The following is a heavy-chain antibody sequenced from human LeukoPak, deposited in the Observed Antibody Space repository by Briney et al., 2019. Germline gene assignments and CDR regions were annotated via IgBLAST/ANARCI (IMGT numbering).Heavy chain of an antibody. Sequence: SVKVSCKASGGTFSSYAIGWVRQAPGQGLEWMGGVIPIFGTANYAQKFQGRVTITADESTSTAYMELSSLRSEDTAVYYCARNPHPTMIVGWFDPWGQGTLVTVSS. J-gene: IGHJ5*02. CDR2: VIPIFGTA. CDR1: GGTFSSYA. D-gene: IGHD3-22*01. CDR3: ARNPHPTMIVGWFDP. V-gene: IGHV1-69*13.